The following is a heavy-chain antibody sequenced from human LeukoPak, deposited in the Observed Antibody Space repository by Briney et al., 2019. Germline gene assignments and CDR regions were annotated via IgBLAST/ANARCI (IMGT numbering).Heavy chain of an antibody. CDR1: GDSVSSNSAA. J-gene: IGHJ5*02. D-gene: IGHD6-13*01. V-gene: IGHV6-1*01. CDR2: TYYRSKWYN. Sequence: SQTLSLTCAISGDSVSSNSAAWNWIRQSPSRGLEWLGRTYYRSKWYNDYAVSVKSRIAINPDTSKNQFSLQLNSVTPEDTAVYYCARGDSSSWSNRPDLRSGWFDPWGQGTLVTVSS. CDR3: ARGDSSSWSNRPDLRSGWFDP.